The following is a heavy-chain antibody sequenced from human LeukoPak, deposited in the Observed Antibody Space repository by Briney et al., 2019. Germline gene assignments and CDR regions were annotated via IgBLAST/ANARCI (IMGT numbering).Heavy chain of an antibody. Sequence: ASVKVSCKASGYTFTNYYMHWVRQAPGQGLEWMGWINPNSGGTNYAQKFQGRVTMTRDTSISTAYMELSRLRSDDTAVYYCAREEAYCTSSSCHIDYWGQGTLVTVSS. CDR3: AREEAYCTSSSCHIDY. CDR2: INPNSGGT. V-gene: IGHV1-2*02. J-gene: IGHJ4*02. CDR1: GYTFTNYY. D-gene: IGHD2-2*02.